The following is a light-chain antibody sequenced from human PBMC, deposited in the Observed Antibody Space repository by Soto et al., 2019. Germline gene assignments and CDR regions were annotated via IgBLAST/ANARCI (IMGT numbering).Light chain of an antibody. CDR1: QNISSY. CDR3: QQSYSTPPIT. J-gene: IGKJ5*01. CDR2: AAS. Sequence: EIQMTQSPSSLSASVGARVAITCLANQNISSYLNWYQQKPGKAPKLLIYAASSLQSGVPSRFSGSGSGTDFTLTISSLQPEDFATYYCQQSYSTPPITFGQGTRLEI. V-gene: IGKV1-39*01.